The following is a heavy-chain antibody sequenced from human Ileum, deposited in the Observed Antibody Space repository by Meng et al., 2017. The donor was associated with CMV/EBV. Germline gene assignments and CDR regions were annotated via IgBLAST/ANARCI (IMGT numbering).Heavy chain of an antibody. V-gene: IGHV1-2*02. Sequence: SCKTSGYSFTGYYIHWVRQAPGQGLEWMGWINPNSGSTNYAPKFQGRVTMTRDTSISTAYIDVSRLRSDDTAVYYCASQYMTSDFDYWGQGTLVTVSS. CDR3: ASQYMTSDFDY. D-gene: IGHD6-6*01. J-gene: IGHJ4*02. CDR1: GYSFTGYY. CDR2: INPNSGST.